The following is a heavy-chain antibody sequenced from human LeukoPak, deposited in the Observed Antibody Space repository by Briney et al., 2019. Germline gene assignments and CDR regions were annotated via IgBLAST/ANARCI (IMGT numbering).Heavy chain of an antibody. J-gene: IGHJ6*04. Sequence: GRSLRLSCAASGFTFSSYGMHWVRQAPGKGLEWVAVIWYDGSNKYYADSVKGRFTISRDDSKNTLYLQMNSLRAEDTAVYSCARDLKRWFGELSNYYYGMDVWGKGTTVTVSS. CDR2: IWYDGSNK. V-gene: IGHV3-33*01. CDR1: GFTFSSYG. D-gene: IGHD3-10*01. CDR3: ARDLKRWFGELSNYYYGMDV.